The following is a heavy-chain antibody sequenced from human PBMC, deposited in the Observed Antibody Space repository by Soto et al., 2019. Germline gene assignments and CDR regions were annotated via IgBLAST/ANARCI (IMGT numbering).Heavy chain of an antibody. V-gene: IGHV1-8*01. Sequence: QVQLVQSGAEVKKPGASVKVSCKASGYTFTSYDINWVRQATGQGLEWMGWVNPNSGNTGYAQKFQGRVTMTRNTSTSTAYKELTSLRSEDTAVYYCARQKVDARDYCGQGTLVTVSS. CDR1: GYTFTSYD. D-gene: IGHD2-15*01. CDR2: VNPNSGNT. J-gene: IGHJ4*02. CDR3: ARQKVDARDY.